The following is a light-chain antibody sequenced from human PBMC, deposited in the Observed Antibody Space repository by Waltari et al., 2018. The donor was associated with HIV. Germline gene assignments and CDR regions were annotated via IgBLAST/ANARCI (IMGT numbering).Light chain of an antibody. Sequence: VLTQSPGSLSLSPGERATLLCRASQSVGTDYVAWYQQKPGQAPRLFIYSGSSRAPGMPDRFSGGGSGTAFTLTISRREPEEFAVYVCQQFYRPPYTFGQGTKLEI. CDR1: QSVGTDY. CDR3: QQFYRPPYT. CDR2: SGS. V-gene: IGKV3-20*01. J-gene: IGKJ2*01.